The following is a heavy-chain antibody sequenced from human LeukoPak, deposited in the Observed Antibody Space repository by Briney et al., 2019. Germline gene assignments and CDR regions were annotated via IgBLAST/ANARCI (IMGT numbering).Heavy chain of an antibody. CDR3: AKGGGYSYAGFFDY. V-gene: IGHV3-9*01. CDR2: ISWNSGSI. Sequence: PGGSLRLSCTASGFTFDDYAMHWVRQAPGKGLEWVSGISWNSGSIGYADSVKGRFTISRDNAKNSLYLQMNSLRAEDTALYYCAKGGGYSYAGFFDYWGQGTLVTVSS. CDR1: GFTFDDYA. J-gene: IGHJ4*02. D-gene: IGHD5-18*01.